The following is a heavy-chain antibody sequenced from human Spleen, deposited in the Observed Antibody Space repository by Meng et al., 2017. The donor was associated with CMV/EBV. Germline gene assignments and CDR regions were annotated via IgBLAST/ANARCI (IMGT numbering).Heavy chain of an antibody. V-gene: IGHV3-74*01. CDR2: ISSDGSDT. CDR3: ARGTNDWSGVDY. D-gene: IGHD3-9*01. J-gene: IGHJ4*02. CDR1: GFSLTGYW. Sequence: GESLKISCVASGFSLTGYWMHWVRQTPGKGLVWVSPISSDGSDTRYADSVKGRFIVSRDNAKNTLYLQMDRLRADDAAVYYCARGTNDWSGVDYWGQGSPVTVSS.